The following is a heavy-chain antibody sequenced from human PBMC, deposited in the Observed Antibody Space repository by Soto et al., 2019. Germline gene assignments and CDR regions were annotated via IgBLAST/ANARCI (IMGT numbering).Heavy chain of an antibody. D-gene: IGHD2-15*01. CDR2: IYPGGSET. J-gene: IGHJ6*02. CDR1: GYSFTTYW. CDR3: ARRGQDGYYYAMDV. V-gene: IGHV5-51*01. Sequence: EVQLVQSGAEVKRPGESLKISCEGSGYSFTTYWIAWVRQMPGKGLEWMGIIYPGGSETRYNPSFQGQVTISADKSISTAYLQWSSLKASDTAMYYCARRGQDGYYYAMDVWGQGTTITVSS.